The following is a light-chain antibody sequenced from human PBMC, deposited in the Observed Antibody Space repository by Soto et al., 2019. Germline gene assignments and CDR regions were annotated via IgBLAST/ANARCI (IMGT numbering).Light chain of an antibody. CDR2: DVT. J-gene: IGLJ1*01. CDR1: SSDVGAYKF. Sequence: QSVLTQPASVSWSPGQSVTISCTGTSSDVGAYKFVSWYQHHPGKAPKLIIYDVTTRPSGVSNRFSGSKSGDTASLTISGLQSEDEADYYCSSFTSSSTYVFGTGTKVTV. CDR3: SSFTSSSTYV. V-gene: IGLV2-14*03.